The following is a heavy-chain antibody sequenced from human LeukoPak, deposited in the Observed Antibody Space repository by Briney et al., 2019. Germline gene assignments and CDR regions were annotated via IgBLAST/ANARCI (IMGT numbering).Heavy chain of an antibody. J-gene: IGHJ4*02. D-gene: IGHD5-12*01. CDR2: ISAYNGNR. CDR1: GYSFGDYG. V-gene: IGHV1-18*01. CDR3: ARDDSGAKVDIDY. Sequence: APVKVSCKASGYSFGDYGFSWVRQAPGQGLEWLGWISAYNGNRNYAQKVEGRVTMTTDTSTSTAYLELRGLRPDDTAVYYCARDDSGAKVDIDYWGQGTLLTVSS.